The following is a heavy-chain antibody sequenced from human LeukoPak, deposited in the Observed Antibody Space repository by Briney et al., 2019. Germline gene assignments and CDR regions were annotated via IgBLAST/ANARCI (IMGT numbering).Heavy chain of an antibody. J-gene: IGHJ4*02. CDR2: IYSSGSS. CDR3: ARKDGDY. Sequence: SETLSLTCTVSGASINAFHWTWFRQPAGRGLEWIGLIYSSGSSLLNPSLKSRVAMSVDLTKNQLSLKLTSVTAADTAMYYCARKDGDYWGRGTLVAVSS. CDR1: GASINAFH. V-gene: IGHV4-4*07.